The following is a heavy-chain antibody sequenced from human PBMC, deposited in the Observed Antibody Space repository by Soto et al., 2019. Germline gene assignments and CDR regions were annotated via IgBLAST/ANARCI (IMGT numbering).Heavy chain of an antibody. D-gene: IGHD3-22*01. V-gene: IGHV4-59*08. CDR1: GGSISSYY. Sequence: SETLSLTCTVSGGSISSYYWSWIRQPPGKGLEWIGYIYYSGSTNYNPSLKSRVTISVDTSKNQFSLKLSSVTAADTAVYYCATHRQSITMRVVPPEGPFDPWGQGTLVTVS. CDR3: ATHRQSITMRVVPPEGPFDP. J-gene: IGHJ5*02. CDR2: IYYSGST.